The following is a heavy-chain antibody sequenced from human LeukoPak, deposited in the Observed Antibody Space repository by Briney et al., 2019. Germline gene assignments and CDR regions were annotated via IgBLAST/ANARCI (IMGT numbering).Heavy chain of an antibody. CDR2: IYYSGST. CDR3: ARMVGSGWYLDWFDP. D-gene: IGHD6-19*01. V-gene: IGHV4-39*01. J-gene: IGHJ5*02. CDR1: GGSISSSSYY. Sequence: SETLSLTCTVSGGSISSSSYYWGWIRQPPGKGLEWIGSIYYSGSTYYSPSLKSRVTISVDTSKNQFSLKLSSVTAADTAVYYCARMVGSGWYLDWFDPWGQGTLVTVSS.